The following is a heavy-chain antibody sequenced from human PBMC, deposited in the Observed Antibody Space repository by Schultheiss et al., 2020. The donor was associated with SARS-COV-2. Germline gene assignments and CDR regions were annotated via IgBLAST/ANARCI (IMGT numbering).Heavy chain of an antibody. J-gene: IGHJ4*02. Sequence: ASVKVSCKASGYTFTGYYMHWVRQAPGQGLEWMGWINPNSGGTNYAQKFQGRVTMTRDTSISTAYMELSSLRSEDTAVYYCARDWGVVAVAGPFDYWGQGTLVTVSS. D-gene: IGHD6-19*01. CDR2: INPNSGGT. V-gene: IGHV1-2*02. CDR3: ARDWGVVAVAGPFDY. CDR1: GYTFTGYY.